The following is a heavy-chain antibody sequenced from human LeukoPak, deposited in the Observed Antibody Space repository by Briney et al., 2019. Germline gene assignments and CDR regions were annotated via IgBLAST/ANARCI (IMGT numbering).Heavy chain of an antibody. CDR1: GYTLTDHY. CDR3: AKEGYSNGPDP. CDR2: INPTNGIV. D-gene: IGHD5-12*01. Sequence: ASVKVSCKASGYTLTDHYMHWLRQTPGRGLEWMGWINPTNGIVVYGQAFQGRVTMTRDTSISTVYMELTNLRSDDTGVYYCAKEGYSNGPDPWGPGSLVTVSS. J-gene: IGHJ5*02. V-gene: IGHV1-2*02.